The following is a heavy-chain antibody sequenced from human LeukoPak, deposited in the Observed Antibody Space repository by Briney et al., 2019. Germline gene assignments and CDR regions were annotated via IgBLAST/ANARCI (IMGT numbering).Heavy chain of an antibody. D-gene: IGHD6-13*01. CDR1: GGSISGYY. CDR3: ARGCSAGTPHNWFDP. V-gene: IGHV4-59*01. CDR2: IYYSGST. J-gene: IGHJ5*02. Sequence: SETLSLTCTVSGGSISGYYWSWIRQPPGKGLEWIGYIYYSGSTNYNPSLKRRVTISVDTSKNQFSLKLSSVTAADTAVYYCARGCSAGTPHNWFDPWGQGTLVTVSS.